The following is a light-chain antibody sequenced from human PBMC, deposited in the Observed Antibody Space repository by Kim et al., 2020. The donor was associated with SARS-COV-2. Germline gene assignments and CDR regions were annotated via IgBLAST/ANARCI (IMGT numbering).Light chain of an antibody. Sequence: QSALTQPASVSGSPGQSITISCTGTSSDVGGYNSVSWYQQYPGKAPKLMIYDVSQRPSGVSDRFSGSKSGNTASLTISGLLAEDEALYYCCSHTTTRTWVFGGGTQLTVL. J-gene: IGLJ3*02. V-gene: IGLV2-14*03. CDR1: SSDVGGYNS. CDR3: CSHTTTRTWV. CDR2: DVS.